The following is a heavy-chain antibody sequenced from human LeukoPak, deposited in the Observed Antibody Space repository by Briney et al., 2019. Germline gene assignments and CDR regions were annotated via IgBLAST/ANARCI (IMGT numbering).Heavy chain of an antibody. V-gene: IGHV4-38-2*02. D-gene: IGHD5-12*01. CDR3: ARNIVPTIETNYSYYYYMDV. CDR1: GYSISSAYY. J-gene: IGHJ6*03. Sequence: SETLSLTCTVSGYSISSAYYWGWIRQPPGKGLEWIGSIYHSGSTHYNPSLKSRVTISADASKDHFSLKLSSVTAADTAVYYCARNIVPTIETNYSYYYYMDVWGKGTTVTVSS. CDR2: IYHSGST.